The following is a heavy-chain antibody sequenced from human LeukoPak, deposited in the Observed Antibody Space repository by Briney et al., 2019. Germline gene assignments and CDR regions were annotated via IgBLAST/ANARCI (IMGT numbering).Heavy chain of an antibody. J-gene: IGHJ5*02. CDR2: MNPNSGNT. CDR3: ASSTTVTGWFDP. CDR1: GYTFTSYD. V-gene: IGHV1-8*01. D-gene: IGHD5/OR15-5a*01. Sequence: ASVKVSCKASGYTFTSYDINWVRQVTGQGLEWMGWMNPNSGNTGYAQKFQGRVTMTRNTSISTAYMELSSLRSEDTAVYYCASSTTVTGWFDPWGQGTLVTASS.